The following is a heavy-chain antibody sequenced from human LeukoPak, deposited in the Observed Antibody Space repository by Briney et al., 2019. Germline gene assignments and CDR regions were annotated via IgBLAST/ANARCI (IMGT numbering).Heavy chain of an antibody. CDR3: ARGRVVAATLDAFDI. D-gene: IGHD2-15*01. V-gene: IGHV3-21*01. Sequence: GGPLSLFCGPSGFTLRRYGMLGVRQSPGESLVGVSSISSSSSYIYYAASVKGRFTISRDNAKISLYLQMNSLRAEDTGVYYCARGRVVAATLDAFDIWGQGTMVTVSS. CDR2: ISSSSSYI. CDR1: GFTLRRYG. J-gene: IGHJ3*02.